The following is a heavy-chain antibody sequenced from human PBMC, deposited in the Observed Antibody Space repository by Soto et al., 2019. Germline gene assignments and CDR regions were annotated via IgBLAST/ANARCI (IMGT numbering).Heavy chain of an antibody. Sequence: QVQLVQSGAEVKKPGASVKVSCKASGYTFTSYGISWVRQAPGQGLEWMGWISAYNGNTNYAQKLQGRVTMTTDTTTRPAYMELRSVRSDDTAVYYCARDHGGGVKGWGRNFDYWGQGTLVTVSS. CDR1: GYTFTSYG. J-gene: IGHJ4*02. D-gene: IGHD1-26*01. CDR3: ARDHGGGVKGWGRNFDY. CDR2: ISAYNGNT. V-gene: IGHV1-18*01.